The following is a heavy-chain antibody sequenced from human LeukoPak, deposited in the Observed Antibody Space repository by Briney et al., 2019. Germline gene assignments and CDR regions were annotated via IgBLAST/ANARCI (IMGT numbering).Heavy chain of an antibody. Sequence: GRSLRLSCAASGFTFSSYGMHWVRQAPGKGLEWVAVISYDGSNKYYADSVKGRFTISRDNSKNTLYLQMNSLRAEDTAVYYCAKNGYCSSTSCYAGTVFDYWGQGTLVTVSS. D-gene: IGHD2-2*01. CDR1: GFTFSSYG. CDR3: AKNGYCSSTSCYAGTVFDY. J-gene: IGHJ4*02. CDR2: ISYDGSNK. V-gene: IGHV3-30*18.